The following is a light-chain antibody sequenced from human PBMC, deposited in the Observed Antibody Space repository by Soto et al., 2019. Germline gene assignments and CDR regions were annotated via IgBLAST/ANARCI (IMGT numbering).Light chain of an antibody. V-gene: IGLV3-9*01. Sequence: SYELTQPLSVSVALGQTARITCGGNNIGSKNVHWYQQKPGQAPVLVIYRNTNRPSEIPDRLSGSNSGNTATLTISRAQAGDEADYYCQVWDSSTSYVVFGGGTKLTVL. CDR1: NIGSKN. CDR2: RNT. J-gene: IGLJ2*01. CDR3: QVWDSSTSYVV.